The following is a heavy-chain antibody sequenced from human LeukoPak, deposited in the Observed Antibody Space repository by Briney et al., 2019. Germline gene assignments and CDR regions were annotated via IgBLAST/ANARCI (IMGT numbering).Heavy chain of an antibody. CDR1: GGSISNYY. Sequence: SETLSLTCTVSGGSISNYYWNWIRQPPGKGLEWIGYIYHSGSTYYSPSLKSRVTISVDTSKNQSSLKLSSVTAADTAVYYCARQGYCTSTTCYYYYGMAVWGQGTTVTVSS. D-gene: IGHD2-2*01. CDR3: ARQGYCTSTTCYYYYGMAV. J-gene: IGHJ6*02. V-gene: IGHV4-59*08. CDR2: IYHSGST.